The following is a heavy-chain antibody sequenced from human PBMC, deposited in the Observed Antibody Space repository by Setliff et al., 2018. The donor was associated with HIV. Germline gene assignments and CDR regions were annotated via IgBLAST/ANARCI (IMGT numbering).Heavy chain of an antibody. Sequence: GGSLRLSCAVAGFSFSNYAMTWVRQAPGKGLEWVSAISGSGGSTYYADSVKGRFTISRDNSKNTLYLQMNSLRAEDTAVYYCAKDPRAAVATICDYWGQGTLGTVS. D-gene: IGHD5-12*01. J-gene: IGHJ4*02. V-gene: IGHV3-23*01. CDR3: AKDPRAAVATICDY. CDR1: GFSFSNYA. CDR2: ISGSGGST.